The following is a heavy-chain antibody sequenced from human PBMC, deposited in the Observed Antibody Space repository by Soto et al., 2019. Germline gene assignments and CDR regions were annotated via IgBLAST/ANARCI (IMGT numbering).Heavy chain of an antibody. D-gene: IGHD6-13*01. CDR1: GFTFNRNA. CDR2: ISGGVDST. Sequence: EVQMLGSGGGLVQPGGSLRLSCAASGFTFNRNAFNWVRQAPGKGLEWVSAISGGVDSTFYADSVKGRFTISRDNSKNIQYLQMNNLRAEDTAIYYCAVGRVAATPYHYYSGMDVWGQGTTVTVSS. CDR3: AVGRVAATPYHYYSGMDV. J-gene: IGHJ6*02. V-gene: IGHV3-23*01.